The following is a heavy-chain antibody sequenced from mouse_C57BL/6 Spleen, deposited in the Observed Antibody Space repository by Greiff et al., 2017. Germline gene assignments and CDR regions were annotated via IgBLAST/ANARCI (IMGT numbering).Heavy chain of an antibody. CDR1: GYAFTNYL. CDR2: INPGSGGT. D-gene: IGHD1-1*01. V-gene: IGHV1-54*01. CDR3: ARAYGSRGYFDY. Sequence: QVQLKQSGAELVRPGTSVKVSCKASGYAFTNYLIEWVKQRPGQGLEWIGVINPGSGGTNYNEKFKGKATLTADKSSSTAYMQLSSLTSEDSAVYFCARAYGSRGYFDYWGQGTTLTVSS. J-gene: IGHJ2*01.